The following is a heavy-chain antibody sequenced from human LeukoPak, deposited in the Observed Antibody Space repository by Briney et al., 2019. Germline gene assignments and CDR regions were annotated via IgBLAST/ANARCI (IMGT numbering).Heavy chain of an antibody. D-gene: IGHD3-3*01. V-gene: IGHV4-59*01. J-gene: IGHJ3*02. Sequence: SETLSLTCTASGGSISSYYWSWIRQPPGKGLEWVGYIYYSGSTNYNPSLKSRVTISVDTSKNQFSLKLSSVTAADTAVYYCARALLGRITIFGVVSDAFDIWGQGTMVTVSS. CDR1: GGSISSYY. CDR2: IYYSGST. CDR3: ARALLGRITIFGVVSDAFDI.